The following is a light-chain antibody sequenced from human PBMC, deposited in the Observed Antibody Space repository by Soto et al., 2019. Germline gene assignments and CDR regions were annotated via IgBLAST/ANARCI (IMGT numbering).Light chain of an antibody. Sequence: DFQMTQSPSYLSASIGDRVTVSCRASQDMSDHVAWYQQKPGKPPQLLIYSASTLYSGVPSRFSGSGSGTNFTLTIGSVQPEDFATYYCQKLVSSPWTFGQGTKVDI. J-gene: IGKJ1*01. CDR3: QKLVSSPWT. CDR1: QDMSDH. CDR2: SAS. V-gene: IGKV1-27*01.